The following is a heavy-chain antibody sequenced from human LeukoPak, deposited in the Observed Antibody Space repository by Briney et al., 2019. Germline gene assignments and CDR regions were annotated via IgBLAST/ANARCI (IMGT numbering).Heavy chain of an antibody. CDR2: IKQDGSEK. CDR3: ARGVVAVAGTWYFDY. CDR1: GFTFSSYW. Sequence: PGGSLRLSCAASGFTFSSYWVSWVRQAPGKGLEWVANIKQDGSEKYYVDSVKGRFTISRDNAKNSLYLQMNSLRAEDTAVYYCARGVVAVAGTWYFDYWGQGTLVTVSS. D-gene: IGHD6-19*01. V-gene: IGHV3-7*01. J-gene: IGHJ4*02.